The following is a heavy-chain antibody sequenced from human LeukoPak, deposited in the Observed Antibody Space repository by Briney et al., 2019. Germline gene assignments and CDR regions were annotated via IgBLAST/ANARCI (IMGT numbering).Heavy chain of an antibody. CDR3: ARDARYVWGSYRYTLDAFDI. Sequence: GGSLRLSCAASGFTFRNHLMHWVRQAPGKGLVWVSCNNSDGSSTSYADSVKGRFTISRDNAKNTLYLQMNSLRAEDAAVYYCARDARYVWGSYRYTLDAFDIWGQGTMVTVSS. V-gene: IGHV3-74*01. J-gene: IGHJ3*02. CDR1: GFTFRNHL. D-gene: IGHD3-16*02. CDR2: NNSDGSST.